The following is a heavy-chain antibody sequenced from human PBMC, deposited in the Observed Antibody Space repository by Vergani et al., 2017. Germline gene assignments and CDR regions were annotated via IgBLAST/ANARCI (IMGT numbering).Heavy chain of an antibody. Sequence: QVQLVESGGGVVQPGRSLRLSCAASGFTLSSYGMHWVRQAPGKGLEWVAVISYDGSNKYYADSVKGRFTISSDNSKNTLYLQMNSLRAEDTAVYYCAKDGSAAKSPHDAFDIWGQGTMVTVSS. D-gene: IGHD2-15*01. CDR1: GFTLSSYG. CDR2: ISYDGSNK. J-gene: IGHJ3*02. CDR3: AKDGSAAKSPHDAFDI. V-gene: IGHV3-30*18.